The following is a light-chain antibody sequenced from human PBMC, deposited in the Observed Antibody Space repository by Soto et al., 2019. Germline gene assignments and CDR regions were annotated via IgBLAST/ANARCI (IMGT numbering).Light chain of an antibody. CDR1: NIGSKS. Sequence: SYELTQQPSVSVAPGQTARTTCGGNNIGSKSVHWYQQMPGQAPVLVVYDDSDRPSGIPERFSGSNSGNTATLTISRVEAGDEADYYCQVWHSSSDHYVFGTGTKVTVL. CDR2: DDS. V-gene: IGLV3-21*02. CDR3: QVWHSSSDHYV. J-gene: IGLJ1*01.